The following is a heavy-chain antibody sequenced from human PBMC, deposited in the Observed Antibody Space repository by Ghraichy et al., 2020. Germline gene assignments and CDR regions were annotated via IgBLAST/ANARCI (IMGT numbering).Heavy chain of an antibody. CDR2: TYYRSKWSS. CDR3: ARGKYSTFDY. V-gene: IGHV6-1*01. CDR1: GDSMSTNGVA. D-gene: IGHD6-13*01. Sequence: SETLSLTCAISGDSMSTNGVAWNWIRQSPSRGLEWLGRTYYRSKWSSDSAISVKSRITVSPDTSKNQFSLPLNSVTPEDTAVYFCARGKYSTFDYWGQGTLVTVSS. J-gene: IGHJ4*02.